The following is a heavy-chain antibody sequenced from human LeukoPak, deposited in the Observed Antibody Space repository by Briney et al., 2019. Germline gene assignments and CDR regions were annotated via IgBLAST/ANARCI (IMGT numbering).Heavy chain of an antibody. CDR1: GFTFSSYA. Sequence: QPGGSLRLSCAASGFTFSSYAMSWVRQAPGKGLEWVSAISGSGGSTYFADSVKGRFTISRDNSKNTLYLQMNSLRAEDTAVYYCAKDFEYSSGWYEHWGNAFDIWGQGTMVTVSS. CDR2: ISGSGGST. V-gene: IGHV3-23*01. CDR3: AKDFEYSSGWYEHWGNAFDI. D-gene: IGHD6-19*01. J-gene: IGHJ3*02.